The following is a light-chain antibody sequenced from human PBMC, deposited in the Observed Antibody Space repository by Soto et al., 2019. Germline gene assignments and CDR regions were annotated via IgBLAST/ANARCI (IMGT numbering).Light chain of an antibody. Sequence: QSVLTQPASVSGSPGQPITISCTGTSSDVGFSNSVSWYQQPPGKAPKLMISDVSNRPSGVSNRFYGSKSGNTASLTISGLQAQDEADYSCSSFTSSSTGVFGTGTKVTV. CDR1: SSDVGFSNS. CDR2: DVS. CDR3: SSFTSSSTGV. J-gene: IGLJ1*01. V-gene: IGLV2-14*01.